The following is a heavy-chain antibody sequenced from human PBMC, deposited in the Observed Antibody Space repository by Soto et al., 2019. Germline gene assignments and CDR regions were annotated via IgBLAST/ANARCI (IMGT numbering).Heavy chain of an antibody. CDR2: ISSSGSPI. CDR3: ARSWGVYCTSTSCYTPWLDP. V-gene: IGHV3-48*04. J-gene: IGHJ5*02. CDR1: GFTFSSYS. D-gene: IGHD2-2*02. Sequence: GGSLRLSCAASGFTFSSYSMNWVRQAPGKGLEWVSSISSSGSPIYYADSVKGRFTISRDNAKNSLYLQMNSLRAEDTAVYYCARSWGVYCTSTSCYTPWLDPWGQGTLVTVSS.